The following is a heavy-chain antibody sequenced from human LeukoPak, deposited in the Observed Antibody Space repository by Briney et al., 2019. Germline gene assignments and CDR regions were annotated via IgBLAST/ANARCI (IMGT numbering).Heavy chain of an antibody. CDR3: AKGNGDYGNWFDP. CDR1: GYSFSDYY. J-gene: IGHJ5*02. D-gene: IGHD4-17*01. Sequence: ASVKVSCKVSGYSFSDYYIHWVQQAPGKGLEWVGLVDPEDGVTIYAEKFQGRVTMIADTSTDTAYMELSSLKSEATAVCYCAKGNGDYGNWFDPWGQGTPVTVSS. CDR2: VDPEDGVT. V-gene: IGHV1-69-2*01.